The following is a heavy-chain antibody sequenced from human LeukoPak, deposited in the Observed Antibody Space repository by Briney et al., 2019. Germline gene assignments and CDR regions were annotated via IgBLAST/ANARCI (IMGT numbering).Heavy chain of an antibody. CDR1: GFILSTFW. V-gene: IGHV3-74*01. Sequence: GGSLRLSCAASGFILSTFWMHWVRHAPGKGLVWVSRIDYDGTTTTYADSVKGRFTISRDNAKNTLYLQMNSLRAEDTAVYYCTHLGWFDPWGQGTLVTVSS. CDR2: IDYDGTTT. CDR3: THLGWFDP. J-gene: IGHJ5*02.